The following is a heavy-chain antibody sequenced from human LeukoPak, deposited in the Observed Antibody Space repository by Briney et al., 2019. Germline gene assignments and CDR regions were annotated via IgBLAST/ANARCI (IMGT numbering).Heavy chain of an antibody. CDR1: GGSISSYY. CDR2: IYTSGST. CDR3: ARESVYGGNSPDAFDI. D-gene: IGHD4-23*01. V-gene: IGHV4-4*07. J-gene: IGHJ3*02. Sequence: PSETLSLTCTVSGGSISSYYWSWIRQPAGKGLEWIGRIYTSGSTNYNPSLKSRVTMSVDTSKNQFSLKLSSVTAADTAVYYCARESVYGGNSPDAFDIWGQGTMVTVSS.